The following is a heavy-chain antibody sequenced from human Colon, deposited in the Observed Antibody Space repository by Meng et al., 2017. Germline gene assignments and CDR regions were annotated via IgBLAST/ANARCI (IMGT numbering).Heavy chain of an antibody. CDR2: IYYTGNT. D-gene: IGHD2-21*02. Sequence: QGQLPGSGPGPVGPAEPLSLAWAVSGASGSSGDYYWSWIRQPPGKGLELLGYIYYTGNTNYNPSLKNRVTISLDTSNNQFSLKLTSMTAADAAIYYCARVNGDFDEAWFDPWGQGTLVTVSS. V-gene: IGHV4-61*08. J-gene: IGHJ5*02. CDR1: GASGSSGDYY. CDR3: ARVNGDFDEAWFDP.